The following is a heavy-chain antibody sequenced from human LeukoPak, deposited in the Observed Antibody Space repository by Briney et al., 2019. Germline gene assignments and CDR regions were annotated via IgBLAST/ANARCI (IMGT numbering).Heavy chain of an antibody. CDR3: AAGGSSLDY. CDR2: IYYSGST. V-gene: IGHV4-59*01. CDR1: GGSISSYY. Sequence: KSSETLSLTCTVSGGSISSYYWSWIRQPPGKGLEWIGYIYYSGSTNYNPSLKSRVTISVDTSKNQFSLKLSSVTAADTAVYYCAAGGSSLDYWGQGTLVTVSS. D-gene: IGHD1-26*01. J-gene: IGHJ4*02.